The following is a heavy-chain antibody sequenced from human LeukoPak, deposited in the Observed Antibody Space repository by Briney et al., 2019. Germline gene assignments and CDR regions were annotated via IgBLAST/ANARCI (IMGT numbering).Heavy chain of an antibody. V-gene: IGHV3-74*01. D-gene: IGHD3-16*01. CDR2: INSDGTST. Sequence: PGGSLRLSCAASGFPFSGFWMHWVRQTPGKGLMWVSRINSDGTSTIYADSVKGRFTMSRDNAKNTLYLQMNSLRVEDTAVYYCGRETPFGGVYILDSWGQGTLVTVSS. CDR3: GRETPFGGVYILDS. J-gene: IGHJ4*02. CDR1: GFPFSGFW.